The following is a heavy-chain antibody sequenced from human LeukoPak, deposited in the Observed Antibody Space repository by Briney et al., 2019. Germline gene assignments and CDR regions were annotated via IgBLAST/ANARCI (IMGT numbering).Heavy chain of an antibody. D-gene: IGHD2-2*01. J-gene: IGHJ6*02. CDR2: IYTSGST. CDR3: ASSPAYYYYGMDV. V-gene: IGHV4-4*07. Sequence: PSETLSLTCTVSGGSISSYYWSWIRQPAGKGLEWIGRIYTSGSTNYNPSLKSRVTMSVDTSENQFSLKLSSVTAADTAVYYCASSPAYYYYGMDVWGQGTTVTVSS. CDR1: GGSISSYY.